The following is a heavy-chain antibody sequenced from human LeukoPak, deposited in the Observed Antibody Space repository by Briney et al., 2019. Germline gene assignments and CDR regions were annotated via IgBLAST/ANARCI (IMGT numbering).Heavy chain of an antibody. V-gene: IGHV3-21*01. CDR3: ASFRRIGMDV. Sequence: GGSLRLSCAASGFTFSSYSMNWVRQAPGKGLEWVSSISSGSSYIYYADSVKGRFTISRDNAKNSLYLQMNSLRAEDTAVYYCASFRRIGMDVWGQGTTVTDSS. CDR1: GFTFSSYS. J-gene: IGHJ6*02. CDR2: ISSGSSYI.